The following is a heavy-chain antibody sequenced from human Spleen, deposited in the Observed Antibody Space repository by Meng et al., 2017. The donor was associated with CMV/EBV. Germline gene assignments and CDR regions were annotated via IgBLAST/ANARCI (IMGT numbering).Heavy chain of an antibody. CDR3: AGGSGWPFFDF. Sequence: ASVKVSCKASGYTFTSHGINWVRQAPGQGLEWMAWISAYNAHTNYAHKFQGRVTVTADTSTSTAYMELRSLRSDDTAVYYCAGGSGWPFFDFWGQGTLVTVSS. CDR1: GYTFTSHG. J-gene: IGHJ4*02. CDR2: ISAYNAHT. D-gene: IGHD6-25*01. V-gene: IGHV1-18*01.